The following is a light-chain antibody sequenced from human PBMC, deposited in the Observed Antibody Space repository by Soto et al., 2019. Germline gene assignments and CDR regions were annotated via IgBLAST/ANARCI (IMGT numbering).Light chain of an antibody. V-gene: IGLV2-14*01. CDR1: SSDVGGYNY. CDR3: SSPWV. J-gene: IGLJ1*01. CDR2: DVS. Sequence: QSALTQPASVSGSPGQSITISCTGTSSDVGGYNYVSWYQQHPGKAPKLMIYDVSNRPSGVSNRFSGSKSGNTASLTISGLQAEDEADYYCSSPWVFGTGTKLTV.